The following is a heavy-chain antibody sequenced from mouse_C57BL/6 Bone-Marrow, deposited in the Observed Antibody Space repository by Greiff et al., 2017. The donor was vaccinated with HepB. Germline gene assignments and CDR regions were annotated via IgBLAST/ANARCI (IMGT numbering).Heavy chain of an antibody. CDR2: IYPRSGNT. D-gene: IGHD1-1*01. J-gene: IGHJ4*01. CDR1: GYTFTSYG. Sequence: QVQLQQSGAELARPGASVKLSCKASGYTFTSYGISWVKQRTGQGLEWIGEIYPRSGNTYYNEKFKGKATLTADKSSSTAYMELRSLTSEDSAVYFCARWAITTVVEDYYAMDYWGQGTSVTVSS. CDR3: ARWAITTVVEDYYAMDY. V-gene: IGHV1-81*01.